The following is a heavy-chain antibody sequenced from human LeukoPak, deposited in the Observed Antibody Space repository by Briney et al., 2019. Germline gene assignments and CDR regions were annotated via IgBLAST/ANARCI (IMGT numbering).Heavy chain of an antibody. J-gene: IGHJ4*02. D-gene: IGHD2-15*01. CDR1: GYTFTGYY. Sequence: ASVKVSCKASGYTFTGYYMHWVRQAPGQGLEWMGWINPNSGGTNYAQKFQGRVTMTRDTSISTAYMELSRLRSDDTAVYYCASSTYCSGGSCYSEWGQGTLVTVSS. CDR2: INPNSGGT. CDR3: ASSTYCSGGSCYSE. V-gene: IGHV1-2*02.